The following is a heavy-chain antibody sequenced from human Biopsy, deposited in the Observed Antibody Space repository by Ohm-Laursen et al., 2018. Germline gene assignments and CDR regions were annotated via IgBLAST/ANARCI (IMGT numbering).Heavy chain of an antibody. Sequence: GTLSHTCAVSRDSISNYYWTWIRQSQGKGLEWIGYIYYTGSTNYNPSVKSRVTISVDTSKNQFSLKLNSVTAADTAVYYCARMPHFDYWGQGILVTVSS. J-gene: IGHJ4*02. CDR3: ARMPHFDY. D-gene: IGHD2-2*01. CDR2: IYYTGST. V-gene: IGHV4-59*01. CDR1: RDSISNYY.